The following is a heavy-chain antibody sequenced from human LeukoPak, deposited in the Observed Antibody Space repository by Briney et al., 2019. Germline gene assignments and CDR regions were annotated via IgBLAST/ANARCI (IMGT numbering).Heavy chain of an antibody. CDR3: ARDSRRRVVGASSFDY. J-gene: IGHJ4*02. CDR1: GFTFSDYY. V-gene: IGHV3-11*01. D-gene: IGHD1-26*01. CDR2: VSSSGSTI. Sequence: GGSLRLSCAASGFTFSDYYMSWIRQAPGKGLEWVSYVSSSGSTIYYADSVMGRFTISRDNAKNSLYLQMNSLRAEDTAVYYCARDSRRRVVGASSFDYWSQGTLVTVSS.